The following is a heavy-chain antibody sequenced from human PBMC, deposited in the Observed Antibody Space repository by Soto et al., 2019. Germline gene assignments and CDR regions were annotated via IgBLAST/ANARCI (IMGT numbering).Heavy chain of an antibody. Sequence: EVQLVESGGGLVQPGGSLRLSCAASGFTFSSYWMSWVRQAPGKGLEWVANMNQDGSEINYVDSVRGRFTISRDNAENSLYLQMTSLRAEDTAVYHCARDRGYSTFDLWGQGTMVTVSS. D-gene: IGHD1-26*01. V-gene: IGHV3-7*01. CDR2: MNQDGSEI. CDR3: ARDRGYSTFDL. CDR1: GFTFSSYW. J-gene: IGHJ3*01.